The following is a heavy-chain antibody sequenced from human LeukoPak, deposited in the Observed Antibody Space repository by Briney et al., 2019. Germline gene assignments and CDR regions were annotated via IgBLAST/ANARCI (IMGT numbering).Heavy chain of an antibody. CDR3: ARESGRTIFGVVIISEYGMDV. CDR2: IWYDGSNK. Sequence: GGSLRLSCAASGFNFGNNDMNWVRQAPGKGLEWVAVIWYDGSNKYYADSVRGRFTISRDNSKNTLYLQMNSLRAEDTAVYYCARESGRTIFGVVIISEYGMDVWGQGTTVTVSS. D-gene: IGHD3-3*01. J-gene: IGHJ6*02. V-gene: IGHV3-33*08. CDR1: GFNFGNND.